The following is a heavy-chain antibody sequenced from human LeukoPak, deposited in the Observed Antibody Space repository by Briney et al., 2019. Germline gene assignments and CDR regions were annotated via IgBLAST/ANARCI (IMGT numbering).Heavy chain of an antibody. CDR1: GFTFAGYT. D-gene: IGHD3-16*02. V-gene: IGHV3-30*04. J-gene: IGHJ4*02. CDR2: ITYDGSTK. CDR3: AKDRSWHGLEY. Sequence: GGSLRLSCAASGFTFAGYTMHWIHQAPGKGLEWATLITYDGSTKYYADSVKGRFTISRDNSKNRLYLQMDSLRGEDTAVYYCAKDRSWHGLEYWGQGALVTVSS.